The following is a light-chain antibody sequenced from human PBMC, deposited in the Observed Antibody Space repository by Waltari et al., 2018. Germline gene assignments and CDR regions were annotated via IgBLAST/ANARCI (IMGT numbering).Light chain of an antibody. CDR3: QSPDSSGSYVV. V-gene: IGLV3-25*03. CDR2: KDT. J-gene: IGLJ2*01. Sequence: SYELTQPPPVSVSPGQTARITCSGDALSKQYAYWYQQKPGQAPVLVIYKDTERPSGIPERFSGSSSGTTVTLTISGVQAEDEADYHCQSPDSSGSYVVFGGGTKLTVL. CDR1: ALSKQY.